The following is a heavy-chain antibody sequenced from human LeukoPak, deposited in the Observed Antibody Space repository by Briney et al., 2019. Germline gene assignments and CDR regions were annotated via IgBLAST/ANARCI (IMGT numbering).Heavy chain of an antibody. CDR3: ERVARILITFGGVIPFYFDY. CDR1: GYTFTGYY. J-gene: IGHJ4*02. CDR2: INPNSGGT. Sequence: ASVKVSCNASGYTFTGYYMHWLRQAPGQVLEGRGWINPNSGGTNYAQKFKGRVTMTRDTSISTAYMELRRMSSDDTDVYSCERVARILITFGGVIPFYFDYWGQGTLVTVSS. D-gene: IGHD3-16*02. V-gene: IGHV1-2*02.